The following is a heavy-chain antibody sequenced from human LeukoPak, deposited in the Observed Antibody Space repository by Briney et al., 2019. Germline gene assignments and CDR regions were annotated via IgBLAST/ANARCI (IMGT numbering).Heavy chain of an antibody. Sequence: GGSLRLSCAASGFTFSTYSMNWVRQAPGKGLEWVSAISGSGGSTYYADSVKGRFTISRDNSKNTLYLQMNSLRAEDTAVYYCAKDSPITMIVVVIPHGAFDIWGQGTMVTVSS. CDR3: AKDSPITMIVVVIPHGAFDI. V-gene: IGHV3-23*01. CDR2: ISGSGGST. D-gene: IGHD3-22*01. J-gene: IGHJ3*02. CDR1: GFTFSTYS.